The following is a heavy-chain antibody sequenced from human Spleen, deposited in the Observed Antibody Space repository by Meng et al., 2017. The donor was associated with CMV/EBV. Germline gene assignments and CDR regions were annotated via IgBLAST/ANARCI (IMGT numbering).Heavy chain of an antibody. D-gene: IGHD3-3*01. CDR3: ARDRTIFGVVTPGNDAFDI. CDR2: IKQDGSEK. V-gene: IGHV3-7*01. Sequence: GESLKISCAVSEFTFSNYPMSWVRQAPGKGLEWVANIKQDGSEKYYVDSVKGRFTISRDNAKNSLYLQMNSLRAEDTAVYYCARDRTIFGVVTPGNDAFDIWGQGTMVTVSS. J-gene: IGHJ3*02. CDR1: EFTFSNYP.